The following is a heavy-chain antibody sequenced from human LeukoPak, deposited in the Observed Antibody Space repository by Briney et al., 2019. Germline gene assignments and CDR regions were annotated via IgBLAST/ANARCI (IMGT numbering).Heavy chain of an antibody. D-gene: IGHD3-22*01. J-gene: IGHJ4*02. CDR1: GGSISSSSYY. V-gene: IGHV4-39*07. CDR3: AREYYYDSSGYYDYFDY. Sequence: SETLSLTCTVSGGSISSSSYYWGWIRQPPGKGLEWIGSVYYSGSTYYNPSLKSRVTISVDTSKNQFSLKLSSVTAADTAVYYCAREYYYDSSGYYDYFDYWGQGTLVTVSS. CDR2: VYYSGST.